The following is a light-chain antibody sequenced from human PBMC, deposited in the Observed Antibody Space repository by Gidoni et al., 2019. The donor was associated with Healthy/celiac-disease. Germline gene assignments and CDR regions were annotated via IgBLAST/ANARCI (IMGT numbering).Light chain of an antibody. V-gene: IGLV2-8*01. J-gene: IGLJ2*01. CDR1: SSDVGGYNY. CDR3: SSYAGSNNWGV. CDR2: EVS. Sequence: QSALTQPPSASGSSGQSVTISCTGTSSDVGGYNYVSWYQQHPGKAPKLMIYEVSKRPSGVPDRFSGSKSGNTASLTVSGLQAEDESDYYCSSYAGSNNWGVFGGGTKLTVL.